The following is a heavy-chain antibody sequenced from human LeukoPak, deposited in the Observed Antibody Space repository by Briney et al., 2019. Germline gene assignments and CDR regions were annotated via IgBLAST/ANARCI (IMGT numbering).Heavy chain of an antibody. CDR2: ISSNGGST. J-gene: IGHJ4*02. V-gene: IGHV3-64D*09. Sequence: GGSLRLSCSASGFTFSSYAMHWVRQAPGKGLEYVSAISSNGGSTYYADSVKGRFTISRDNSKNTLYLQMSSLRAEDTAVYYCAKDIHASGSYGFDCWGQGTLVTASS. D-gene: IGHD3-10*01. CDR1: GFTFSSYA. CDR3: AKDIHASGSYGFDC.